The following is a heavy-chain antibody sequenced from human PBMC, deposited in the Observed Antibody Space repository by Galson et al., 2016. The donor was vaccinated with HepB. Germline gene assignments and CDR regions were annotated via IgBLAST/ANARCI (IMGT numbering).Heavy chain of an antibody. CDR2: FYNSGST. D-gene: IGHD2-2*01. Sequence: SETLSLTCSVSGGSISSSNYFWGWIRQPPGKGLEWIGNFYNSGSTSYNPSLQSRVTISVDTSKNRISLELSSVTAADTAVYHCARLYCSSTSCWGCCGMDVWGQGTTVTVSS. V-gene: IGHV4-39*01. CDR3: ARLYCSSTSCWGCCGMDV. J-gene: IGHJ6*02. CDR1: GGSISSSNYF.